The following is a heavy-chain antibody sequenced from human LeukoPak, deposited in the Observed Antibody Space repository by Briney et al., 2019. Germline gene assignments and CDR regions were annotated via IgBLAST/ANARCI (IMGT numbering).Heavy chain of an antibody. CDR3: AKDFGRVLVAASA. D-gene: IGHD2-15*01. CDR2: TGGSGRST. J-gene: IGHJ3*01. CDR1: GFTFSNYA. Sequence: GGSLRLSCAASGFTFSNYAMSWVRQAPGKGLEWVSATGGSGRSTDYADSVKGRFTISGDNSKNMVYLQMNSLRAEDTALYYCAKDFGRVLVAASAWGQGTMVTVSS. V-gene: IGHV3-23*01.